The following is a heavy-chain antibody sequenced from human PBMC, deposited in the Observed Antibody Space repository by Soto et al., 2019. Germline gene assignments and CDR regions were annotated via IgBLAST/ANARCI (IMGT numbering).Heavy chain of an antibody. Sequence: GGSLRLSCAASGFTFSSYGMHWVRQAPGKGLEWVAVIWYDGSNKYYADSVKGRFTISRDNSKNTLYLQMNSLRAEDTAAYYCAREGVSMVRGVTSYYFDYWGQGTLVTVSS. J-gene: IGHJ4*02. D-gene: IGHD3-10*01. V-gene: IGHV3-33*01. CDR1: GFTFSSYG. CDR3: AREGVSMVRGVTSYYFDY. CDR2: IWYDGSNK.